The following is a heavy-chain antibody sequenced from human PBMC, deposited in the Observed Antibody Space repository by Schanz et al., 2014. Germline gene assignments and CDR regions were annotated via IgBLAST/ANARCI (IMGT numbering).Heavy chain of an antibody. J-gene: IGHJ4*02. CDR3: ASKARYTYGYDY. Sequence: QVQLQESGPGLVKPSGTLSLTCAVSGGSISSSNWWSWVRQPPGKGLEWIGEIYHSGSTNYKPSLKSRVTISADTSKNQLSLKLTSVTAADTAVYYCASKARYTYGYDYWGQGTLVTVSS. CDR2: IYHSGST. CDR1: GGSISSSNW. V-gene: IGHV4-4*02. D-gene: IGHD5-18*01.